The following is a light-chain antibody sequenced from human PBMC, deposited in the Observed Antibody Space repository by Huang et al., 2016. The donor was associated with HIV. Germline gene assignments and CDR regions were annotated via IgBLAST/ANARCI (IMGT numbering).Light chain of an antibody. CDR1: QSLLYSSNNKNY. V-gene: IGKV4-1*01. CDR3: HQYYATRT. J-gene: IGKJ1*01. Sequence: DIVMTQSPDSLAVSLGERATINCKSSQSLLYSSNNKNYLAWYQQKPGQPPKLLIYWASTRESVVPDRFSGSGSETDFTLTISSLQAEDVAVYYCHQYYATRTFGQGTKVEI. CDR2: WAS.